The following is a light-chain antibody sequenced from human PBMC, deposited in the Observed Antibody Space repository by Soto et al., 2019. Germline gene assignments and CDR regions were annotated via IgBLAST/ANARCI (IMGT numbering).Light chain of an antibody. J-gene: IGLJ2*01. CDR3: AAWDDSPSGDVV. V-gene: IGLV1-47*01. CDR2: RND. CDR1: SSNIGDKY. Sequence: QSVLTQPPSASGTPGQRVAISCSASSSNIGDKYVYWYQQLPETAPKLLIYRNDQRPSGVPERFSGSKSGTSASLAISGLRSEDEADYYCAAWDDSPSGDVVFGGGTKVTVL.